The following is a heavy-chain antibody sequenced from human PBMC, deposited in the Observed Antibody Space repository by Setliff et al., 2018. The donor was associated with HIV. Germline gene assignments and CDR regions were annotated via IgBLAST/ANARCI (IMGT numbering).Heavy chain of an antibody. CDR1: GYTFNRYG. V-gene: IGHV1-18*01. D-gene: IGHD6-19*01. J-gene: IGHJ3*01. CDR2: ISGYNGNT. CDR3: ARVPYRSAWFSGGHDAFDV. Sequence: ASVKVSCKASGYTFNRYGISWVRQAPGQGLEWMGWISGYNGNTKYVQNLQGRVTMSTDTSTSTVYMELRSLRSDDTAVHYCARVPYRSAWFSGGHDAFDVWGQGTRVT.